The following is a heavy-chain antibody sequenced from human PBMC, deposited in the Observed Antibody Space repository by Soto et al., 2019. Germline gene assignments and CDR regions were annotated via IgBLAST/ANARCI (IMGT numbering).Heavy chain of an antibody. D-gene: IGHD1-26*01. CDR3: TREVSGSYAPDY. CDR1: GFTFGDYA. V-gene: IGHV3-49*03. CDR2: IRSKAYGGTT. J-gene: IGHJ4*02. Sequence: LRLSCTASGFTFGDYAMIWFRQAPGKGLEWVGFIRSKAYGGTTEYAASVKGRFTISRDDSKSIAYLQMNSLKTEDTAVYYCTREVSGSYAPDYWGQGTLVTVSS.